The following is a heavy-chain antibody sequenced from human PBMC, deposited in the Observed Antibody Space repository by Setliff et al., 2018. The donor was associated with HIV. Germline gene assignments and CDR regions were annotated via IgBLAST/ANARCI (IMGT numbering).Heavy chain of an antibody. D-gene: IGHD3-22*01. CDR2: IYYSGST. Sequence: SETLSLTSTVSGGSISNSRYYWSWIRQPPGKGLEWIGSIYYSGSTYYNPSLKSRVTISVDTSTNQFSLKLSSVTAADAAVYYCASRVYYYDSSGYLREEGFDPWGQGTLVTVSS. CDR3: ASRVYYYDSSGYLREEGFDP. V-gene: IGHV4-39*01. J-gene: IGHJ5*02. CDR1: GGSISNSRYY.